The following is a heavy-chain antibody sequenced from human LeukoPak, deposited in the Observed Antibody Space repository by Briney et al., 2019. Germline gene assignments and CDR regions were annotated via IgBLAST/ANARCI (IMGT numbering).Heavy chain of an antibody. CDR3: ARPYCSGGDCLRYFDL. J-gene: IGHJ2*01. D-gene: IGHD2-15*01. CDR1: GYTFTSYD. V-gene: IGHV1-8*01. CDR2: MNPISGNT. Sequence: ASVKVSCKASGYTFTSYDISWVRQATGHGLEWMGWMNPISGNTGYAQKFQGRVTMTRSTSISTAYMELSSLRSEDTAVYYCARPYCSGGDCLRYFDLWGRGTLITVSS.